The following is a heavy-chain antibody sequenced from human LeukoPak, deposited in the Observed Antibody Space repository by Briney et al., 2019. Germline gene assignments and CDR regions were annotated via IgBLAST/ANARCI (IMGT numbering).Heavy chain of an antibody. CDR2: IRYDGTKT. Sequence: GGSLRLSCAASGFSFSNSGMHWVRQAPGKGLEWVAFIRYDGTKTYYADSVKGRFIISRDNSKNTLYLQMSTLSAEDTALYFCAKDHYYALWRSYLSYFDHWGQGTLVTASS. CDR3: AKDHYYALWRSYLSYFDH. J-gene: IGHJ4*02. V-gene: IGHV3-30*02. D-gene: IGHD3-16*02. CDR1: GFSFSNSG.